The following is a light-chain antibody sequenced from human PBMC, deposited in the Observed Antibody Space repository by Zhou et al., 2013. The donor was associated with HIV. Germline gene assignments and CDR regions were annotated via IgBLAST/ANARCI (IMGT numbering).Light chain of an antibody. CDR2: GAS. J-gene: IGKJ2*01. CDR1: QSVSSN. V-gene: IGKV3-15*01. Sequence: EIIMTQSPATLSVSPGERATLSCRASQSVSSNLAWYRQKPGQAPRLLIYGASTRATGIPARFSGSGSGTEFTLTISSMQSEDFAVYYCQLGVTFGQGTKLEIK. CDR3: QLGVT.